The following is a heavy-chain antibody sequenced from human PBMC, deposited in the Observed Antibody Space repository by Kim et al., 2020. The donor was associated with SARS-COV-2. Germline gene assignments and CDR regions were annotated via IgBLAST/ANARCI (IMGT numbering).Heavy chain of an antibody. D-gene: IGHD4-17*01. J-gene: IGHJ4*02. V-gene: IGHV1-24*01. CDR3: ATLMTTSPMDDY. Sequence: IYAQKFQGRVTMTEDTSTDTAYMELSSLRSEDTAVYYCATLMTTSPMDDYWGQGTLVTVSS.